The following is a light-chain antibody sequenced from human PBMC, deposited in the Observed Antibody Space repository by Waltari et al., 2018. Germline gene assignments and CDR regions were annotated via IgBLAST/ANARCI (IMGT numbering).Light chain of an antibody. CDR3: QQADSFPWT. CDR2: GAS. J-gene: IGKJ1*01. V-gene: IGKV1-12*01. Sequence: DIQMTQSPSCVSASVVDRVTLTCRASQGISSSLAWYQQKPGTAPKPLVTGASRLQSGVPLRVSGSGSGTDFTLTIASLQPEDFATYYCQQADSFPWTFGQGTKVDIK. CDR1: QGISSS.